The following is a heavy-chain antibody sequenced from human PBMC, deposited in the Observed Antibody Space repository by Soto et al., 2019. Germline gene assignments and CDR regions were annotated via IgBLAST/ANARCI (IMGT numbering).Heavy chain of an antibody. J-gene: IGHJ4*02. CDR1: VFTFSSYS. CDR2: ISSSSSYI. Sequence: PXGSLRLSCASSVFTFSSYSMNCVRHSPGKWLEWVSSISSSSSYIYYADSVKGRFTISRDNAKNSLYLQMNSLRAEDTAVYYCARDPPYYYESSGYYEYLRQGTLHRVSS. D-gene: IGHD3-22*01. V-gene: IGHV3-21*01. CDR3: ARDPPYYYESSGYYEY.